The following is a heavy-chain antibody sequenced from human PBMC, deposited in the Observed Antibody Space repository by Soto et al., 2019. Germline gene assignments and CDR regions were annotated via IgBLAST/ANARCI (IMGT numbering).Heavy chain of an antibody. CDR3: ARGETAAAGTFDY. D-gene: IGHD1-1*01. V-gene: IGHV4-30-4*01. CDR1: GGSISSGCYY. J-gene: IGHJ4*02. Sequence: SETLSLTCPVSGGSISSGCYYWSWIRQPPGKGLEWIGYIYYSGSTYYNPSLKSRVTISVDTSKNQFSLKLSSVTAADTAVYYCARGETAAAGTFDYWGQGTLVTVSS. CDR2: IYYSGST.